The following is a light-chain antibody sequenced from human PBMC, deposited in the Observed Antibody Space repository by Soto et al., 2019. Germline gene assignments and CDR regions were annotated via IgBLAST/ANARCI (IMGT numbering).Light chain of an antibody. J-gene: IGLJ3*02. CDR1: SSNIGNNY. Sequence: QPVLTQPPSVSAAPGQKVTISCSGSSSNIGNNYVSWYQQLPGTAPKLLIYENSKRPTGIPVRFCGSKSGTSATLGITGLQTGDEADYYCGTWDSSLSAWLFGGGTKLTVL. CDR2: ENS. CDR3: GTWDSSLSAWL. V-gene: IGLV1-51*02.